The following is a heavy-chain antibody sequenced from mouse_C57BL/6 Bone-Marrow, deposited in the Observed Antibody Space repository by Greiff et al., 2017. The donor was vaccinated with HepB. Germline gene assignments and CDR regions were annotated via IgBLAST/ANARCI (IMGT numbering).Heavy chain of an antibody. J-gene: IGHJ3*01. CDR2: IWSGGST. CDR1: GFSLTSYG. Sequence: QVQLQQSGPGLVQPSQSLSITCTVSGFSLTSYGVHWVRQSPGKGLEWLGVIWSGGSTDYNAAFISRLSISKDNSKSQVFFKMNSLQADVTAIYYCARNPFAYWGQGTLVTVSA. V-gene: IGHV2-2*01. CDR3: ARNPFAY.